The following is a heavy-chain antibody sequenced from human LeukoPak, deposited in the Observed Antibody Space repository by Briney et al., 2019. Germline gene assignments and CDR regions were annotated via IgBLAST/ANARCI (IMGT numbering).Heavy chain of an antibody. CDR2: ISYDGSNK. Sequence: GGSLRLSCAASGLTFSSYGMHWVRQAPGKGLEWVAVISYDGSNKYYADSVKSRFTISRDNSKNTLYLQMNSLRAEDTAVYYCARCQLSMVRGVTDYWGQGTLVTVSS. CDR1: GLTFSSYG. D-gene: IGHD3-10*01. CDR3: ARCQLSMVRGVTDY. V-gene: IGHV3-30*03. J-gene: IGHJ4*02.